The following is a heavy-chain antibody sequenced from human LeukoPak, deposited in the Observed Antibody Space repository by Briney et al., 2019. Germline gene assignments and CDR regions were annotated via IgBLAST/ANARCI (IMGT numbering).Heavy chain of an antibody. J-gene: IGHJ6*03. CDR2: ISSNGGST. V-gene: IGHV3-64*01. D-gene: IGHD5-12*01. CDR3: AKDPGDGYSGLYYYYYYMDV. Sequence: GGSLRLSCAASGFTFSSYAMHWVRQAPGKGLEYVSAISSNGGSTYYANSVKGRFTISRDNSKNTLYLQMGSLRAEDTAVYYCAKDPGDGYSGLYYYYYYMDVWGKGTTVTISS. CDR1: GFTFSSYA.